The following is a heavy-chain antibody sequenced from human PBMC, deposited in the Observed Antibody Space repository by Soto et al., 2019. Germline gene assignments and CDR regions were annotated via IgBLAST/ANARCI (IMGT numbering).Heavy chain of an antibody. D-gene: IGHD3-3*01. CDR2: IYYSGST. J-gene: IGHJ5*02. V-gene: IGHV4-39*01. CDR3: ARHDDFWSGYYTISWFDP. Sequence: PSETLSLTCTVSGGSISSSSYYWGWIRQPPGKGLEWIGSIYYSGSTYYNPSLKSRVTISVDTSKNQFSLKLSSVTAADTAVYYCARHDDFWSGYYTISWFDPWGQGTLVTVSS. CDR1: GGSISSSSYY.